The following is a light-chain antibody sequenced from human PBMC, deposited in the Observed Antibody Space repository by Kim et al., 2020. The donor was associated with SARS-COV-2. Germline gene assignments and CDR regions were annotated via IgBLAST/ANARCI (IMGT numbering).Light chain of an antibody. V-gene: IGKV2D-29*02. Sequence: PASISFKSSQRLLRRDVYTFLYWYLQNPGQSPQLLIYAVSIRFSGVPDRFSGSESGTDFTLRISRVEAEDVGVYYCMQSIQPWTFGQGTTVDIK. J-gene: IGKJ1*01. CDR1: QRLLRRDVYTF. CDR2: AVS. CDR3: MQSIQPWT.